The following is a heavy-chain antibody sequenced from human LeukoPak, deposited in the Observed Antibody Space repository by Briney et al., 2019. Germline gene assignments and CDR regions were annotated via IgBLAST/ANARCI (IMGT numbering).Heavy chain of an antibody. CDR2: IFYSGST. D-gene: IGHD5/OR15-5a*01. CDR3: ATLVSTRYYFDY. Sequence: PSETLSLTCTVSGGSISSSSYYWGWIRQPPGKGLEWIGSIFYSGSTHYNPSLKSRVTISIDTSKNQFSLRLTSVTAADTAVYFCATLVSTRYYFDYWGQGTLVTVSS. J-gene: IGHJ4*02. CDR1: GGSISSSSYY. V-gene: IGHV4-39*01.